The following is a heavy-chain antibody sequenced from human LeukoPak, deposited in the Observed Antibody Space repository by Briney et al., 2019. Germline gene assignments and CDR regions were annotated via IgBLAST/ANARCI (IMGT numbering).Heavy chain of an antibody. D-gene: IGHD3-16*02. V-gene: IGHV3-48*02. CDR3: ARAIYHLDY. CDR1: GFTFSSYS. CDR2: ISSSSSTI. J-gene: IGHJ4*02. Sequence: GGSLRLSCAASGFTFSSYSMDWVRQAPGKGLEWVSYISSSSSTIYYADSVKGRFTISRDNAKNSLYLQMNSLRDEDTAVYYCARAIYHLDYWGQGALVTVSS.